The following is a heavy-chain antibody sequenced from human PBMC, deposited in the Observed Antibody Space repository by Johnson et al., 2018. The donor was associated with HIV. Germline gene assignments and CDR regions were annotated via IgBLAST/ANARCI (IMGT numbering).Heavy chain of an antibody. V-gene: IGHV3-30*19. CDR3: AREGYDSSGYSDSFDI. D-gene: IGHD3-22*01. J-gene: IGHJ3*02. CDR1: GFTFSSYG. CDR2: ISYDGSNK. Sequence: QVQLVESGGGVVQPGRSLRLSCAASGFTFSSYGVHWVRQAPGKGLEWVAVISYDGSNKYYADSVKGRFTISIDNSKNTLYLQMNSLRAEDTAVYYCAREGYDSSGYSDSFDIWGQGTMVTVSS.